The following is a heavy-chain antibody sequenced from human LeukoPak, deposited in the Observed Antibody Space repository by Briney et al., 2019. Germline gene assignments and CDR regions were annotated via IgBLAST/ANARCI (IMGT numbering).Heavy chain of an antibody. CDR3: ARRAGYRSSFPLDF. D-gene: IGHD6-13*01. CDR2: VDPTDPDV. CDR1: GFIFTAYW. V-gene: IGHV5-10-1*01. J-gene: IGHJ4*02. Sequence: GESLKISCQTSGFIFTAYWIAWVRQMPGKGLEWMGIVDPTDPDVAYSPSFLGHVTMSADTSISTVYLQWSSLEASDTAVYYCARRAGYRSSFPLDFWGQGTLVTVSS.